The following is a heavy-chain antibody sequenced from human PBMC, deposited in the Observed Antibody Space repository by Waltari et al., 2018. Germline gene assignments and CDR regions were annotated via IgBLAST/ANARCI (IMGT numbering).Heavy chain of an antibody. CDR2: IYSRGTT. CDR1: GGSMSSDTYW. D-gene: IGHD2-2*01. J-gene: IGHJ5*02. V-gene: IGHV4-61*02. Sequence: QAQLQESGPGLVTPSQTLSLTCTVSGGSMSSDTYWWTWLRQPAGKGLECVGRIYSRGTTNYNPSLESRVTISLDTSKNQFSLRLRSVTAADTAIYYCTRGGAPDANWFDPWGQGTLVTVSS. CDR3: TRGGAPDANWFDP.